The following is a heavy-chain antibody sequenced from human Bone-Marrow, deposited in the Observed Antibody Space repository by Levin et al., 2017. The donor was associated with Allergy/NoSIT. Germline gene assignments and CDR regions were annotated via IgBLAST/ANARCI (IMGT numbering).Heavy chain of an antibody. CDR3: TRELPNSWDESFDY. CDR2: ISFDGSNA. V-gene: IGHV3-30*04. D-gene: IGHD2/OR15-2a*01. J-gene: IGHJ4*02. CDR1: GFAFSRNA. Sequence: GGSLRLSCAASGFAFSRNAMQWVRQAPGKGLEWVAVISFDGSNAYYGDSVRGRFTISRDNSKDTVFLQMNSLRPEDTAVYYCTRELPNSWDESFDYWGQGTLVTVSS.